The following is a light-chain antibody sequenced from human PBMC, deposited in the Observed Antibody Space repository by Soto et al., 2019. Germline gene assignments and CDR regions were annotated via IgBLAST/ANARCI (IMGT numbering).Light chain of an antibody. J-gene: IGLJ2*01. CDR1: SGYSNYA. V-gene: IGLV9-49*03. CDR3: GADHASGSTFDVV. Sequence: QAVVTQPPSASASLGGSVTLTCTLSSGYSNYAVDWYQQRPGKGPRFVMRVGTGEIVGSKGEGIPDRFSVLGSGLNRYLIIKNIQEDDESDFHCGADHASGSTFDVVFGGGTKLTVL. CDR2: VGTGEIVG.